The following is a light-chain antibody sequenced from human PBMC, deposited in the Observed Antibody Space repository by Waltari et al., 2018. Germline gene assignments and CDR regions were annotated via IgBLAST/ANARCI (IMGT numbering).Light chain of an antibody. CDR1: QNIDNY. J-gene: IGKJ3*01. V-gene: IGKV1-39*01. CDR2: ASS. Sequence: DIQMTQSQSSLSASVGDRVIITCRASQNIDNYLNGYQQKPGKAPKLLIYASSNLQSGVPSRFSGDGSGTDFTLTISTLQPADFATYYCQQSSSSPITFGPGTKVDVK. CDR3: QQSSSSPIT.